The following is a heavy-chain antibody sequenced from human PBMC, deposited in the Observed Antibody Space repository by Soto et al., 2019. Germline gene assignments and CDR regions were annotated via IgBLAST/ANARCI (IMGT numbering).Heavy chain of an antibody. CDR3: ARGSSSYYDYGMDV. D-gene: IGHD6-6*01. CDR2: IYDSGST. J-gene: IGHJ6*02. Sequence: SETLSLTCVVSGDSISRGGYSWTWIRQPPGKALEWIGNIYDSGSTSYNPSLKSRVTMSVDTSKNQFSLRLTSVTAADTAVYFCARGSSSYYDYGMDVWGQGTTVTVSS. CDR1: GDSISRGGYS. V-gene: IGHV4-30-2*01.